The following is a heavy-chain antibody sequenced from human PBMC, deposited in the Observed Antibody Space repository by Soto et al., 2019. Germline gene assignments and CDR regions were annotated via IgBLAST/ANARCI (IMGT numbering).Heavy chain of an antibody. CDR2: IYHSGST. CDR1: CGSISSGGYS. D-gene: IGHD1-26*01. J-gene: IGHJ6*02. CDR3: ARDREGGLDV. V-gene: IGHV4-30-2*01. Sequence: KPSETLSLTCAVACGSISSGGYSWNWIRQPPGKGLEWIGYIYHSGSTFYNPSLKSRVTISVDRSKNQISLKVISVTAADTAVYYCARDREGGLDVWGQGTTVTVSS.